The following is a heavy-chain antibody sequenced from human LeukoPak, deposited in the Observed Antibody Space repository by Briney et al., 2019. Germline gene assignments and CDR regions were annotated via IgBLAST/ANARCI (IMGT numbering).Heavy chain of an antibody. CDR2: IWYDGSNK. D-gene: IGHD2-8*01. J-gene: IGHJ4*02. V-gene: IGHV3-33*06. Sequence: GSLRLSCAASGFTFSSYGMHWVRQAPGKGLEWVALIWYDGSNKYYADSVKGRLTISRDNSKNTLYLQMNSLRAEDTAVYYCANLYCTNGVCYYFDYWGQGTLVTVSS. CDR3: ANLYCTNGVCYYFDY. CDR1: GFTFSSYG.